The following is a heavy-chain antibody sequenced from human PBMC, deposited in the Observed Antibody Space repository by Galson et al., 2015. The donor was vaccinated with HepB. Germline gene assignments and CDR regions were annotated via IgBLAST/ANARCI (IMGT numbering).Heavy chain of an antibody. CDR2: ISGTGGST. Sequence: SLRLSCAASGFTFSSYAMSWVRQAPGKGLEWVSAISGTGGSTYYADSVKGRFTISRDNSKNTLYLQMNSLRAEDTAVYYCAKTRGDSGSYQVDCWGQGTLVTVSS. V-gene: IGHV3-23*01. CDR1: GFTFSSYA. CDR3: AKTRGDSGSYQVDC. J-gene: IGHJ4*02. D-gene: IGHD1-26*01.